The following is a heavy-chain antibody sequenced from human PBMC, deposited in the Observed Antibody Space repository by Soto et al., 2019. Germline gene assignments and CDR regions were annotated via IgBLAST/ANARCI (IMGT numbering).Heavy chain of an antibody. CDR1: GGSINSYW. CDR2: VYSSGTT. J-gene: IGHJ4*02. Sequence: SETLSLTCSVSGGSINSYWWSWIRQPAGKGLEWIGRVYSSGTTDYNPSLNSRATMSVETSKNQFSLKLTSVTAADTAVYYCARDIGSYAYAEGYWGQGIQVTVSS. D-gene: IGHD2-2*01. CDR3: ARDIGSYAYAEGY. V-gene: IGHV4-4*07.